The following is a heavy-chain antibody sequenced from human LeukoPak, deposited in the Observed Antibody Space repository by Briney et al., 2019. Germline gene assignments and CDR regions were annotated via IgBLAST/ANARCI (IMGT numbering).Heavy chain of an antibody. CDR3: VLGAPRYFDL. CDR2: ISSSGTT. D-gene: IGHD3-16*01. J-gene: IGHJ2*01. Sequence: SQTLSLTCTVPGGSISSGHYYWNWVRQPAGKGLEWIGRISSSGTTTYSPSLKSRVTMSLDTSKNQFSLKLSSVTAADTAVYYCVLGAPRYFDLWGRGTLVTVSS. CDR1: GGSISSGHYY. V-gene: IGHV4-61*02.